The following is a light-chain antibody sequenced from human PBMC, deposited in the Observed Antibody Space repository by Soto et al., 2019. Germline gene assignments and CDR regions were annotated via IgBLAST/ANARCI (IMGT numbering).Light chain of an antibody. J-gene: IGKJ3*01. Sequence: DIQMTQSPSSLSASIGDRVTITCRASQSISTYLNWYQQKPGKAPKLLIYAASSLQSGVTSRFSGSGSGTYFTLTIISLQPEDFATYYCQQSYSTLRFTFGPGTKLDIK. CDR3: QQSYSTLRFT. V-gene: IGKV1-39*01. CDR2: AAS. CDR1: QSISTY.